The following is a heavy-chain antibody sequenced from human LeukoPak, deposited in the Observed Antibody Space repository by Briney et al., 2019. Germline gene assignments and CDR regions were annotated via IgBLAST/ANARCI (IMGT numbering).Heavy chain of an antibody. CDR2: ISSSSSYI. J-gene: IGHJ4*02. V-gene: IGHV3-21*01. CDR1: GFTFSSYS. Sequence: GGSLRLSCAASGFTFSSYSMNWVRQAPGKGLDWFSSISSSSSYIYYADSVKGRFTISRDNAKNSLYLQMNSLRAEDTAVYYCARVGSSGWYYFDYWGQGTLVTVSS. D-gene: IGHD6-19*01. CDR3: ARVGSSGWYYFDY.